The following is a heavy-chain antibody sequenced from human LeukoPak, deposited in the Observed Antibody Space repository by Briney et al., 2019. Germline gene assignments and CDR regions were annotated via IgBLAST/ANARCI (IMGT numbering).Heavy chain of an antibody. Sequence: GGSLRLSCAASGFTRSGNYMSWVRQAPGKGLEWVSVIYSGGSTNYAASVKAGFSIPKDNSQKTLYLQMNSLRAEDTAVYYCARDPGGPLSRQFHYWGQGTLVTVSS. CDR2: IYSGGST. CDR1: GFTRSGNY. D-gene: IGHD2/OR15-2a*01. J-gene: IGHJ4*02. V-gene: IGHV3-66*01. CDR3: ARDPGGPLSRQFHY.